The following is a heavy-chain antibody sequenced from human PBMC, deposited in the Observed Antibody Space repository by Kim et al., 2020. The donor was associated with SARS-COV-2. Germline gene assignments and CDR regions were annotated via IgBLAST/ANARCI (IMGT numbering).Heavy chain of an antibody. J-gene: IGHJ6*02. CDR3: ARQGGPWDSSGYNYYYYGMDV. Sequence: SVKVSCKASGGTFSSYAISWVRQAPGQGLEWMGGIIPIFGTANYAQKFQGRVTITADKSTSTAYMELSSLRSEDTAVYYCARQGGPWDSSGYNYYYYGMDVWGQGTTVTVSS. D-gene: IGHD3-22*01. CDR1: GGTFSSYA. V-gene: IGHV1-69*06. CDR2: IIPIFGTA.